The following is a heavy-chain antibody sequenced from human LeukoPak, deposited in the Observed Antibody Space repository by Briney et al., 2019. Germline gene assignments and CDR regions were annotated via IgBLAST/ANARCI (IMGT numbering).Heavy chain of an antibody. CDR3: AKETPNTGWFDH. CDR1: GHTFTTYY. Sequence: GASVKVSCKASGHTFTTYYVHLVRQAPGQGLEWMGVINPSGDGTNYPQRFQGRVTLTRDTSTSTVYMELSSLRSEDTAIYYCAKETPNTGWFDHWGQGTLVTVSS. J-gene: IGHJ5*02. V-gene: IGHV1-46*01. D-gene: IGHD1-14*01. CDR2: INPSGDGT.